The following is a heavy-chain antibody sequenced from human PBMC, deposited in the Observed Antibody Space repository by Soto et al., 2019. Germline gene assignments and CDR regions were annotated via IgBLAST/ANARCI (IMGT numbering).Heavy chain of an antibody. D-gene: IGHD6-19*01. CDR2: IYYSGST. CDR3: ARVEYVDVAVRGAFDI. CDR1: GGSIIRYY. Sequence: PEALSLTCTVSGGSIIRYYWSWILQPPWKGLEWIGYIYYSGSTNYNPSLKSRVTISVDTSKNQFSLKLSSVTAADTAVYYCARVEYVDVAVRGAFDICGQGTMVTGSS. J-gene: IGHJ3*02. V-gene: IGHV4-59*01.